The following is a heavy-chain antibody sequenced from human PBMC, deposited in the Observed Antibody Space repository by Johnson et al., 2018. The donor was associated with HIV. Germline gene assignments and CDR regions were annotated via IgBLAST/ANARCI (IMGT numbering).Heavy chain of an antibody. J-gene: IGHJ3*02. CDR1: GFTFSDYY. Sequence: QVQLVESGGGVVQPGRSLRLSCAASGFTFSDYYMSWIRQAPGKGLEWVSYISSSGTIIYYADSVKGRFTISRDNAKNSLYLQMNSLRAEDTAVYYCARGGYSPDDAFDIWGQGTMVTVSS. CDR3: ARGGYSPDDAFDI. CDR2: ISSSGTII. V-gene: IGHV3-11*04. D-gene: IGHD5-18*01.